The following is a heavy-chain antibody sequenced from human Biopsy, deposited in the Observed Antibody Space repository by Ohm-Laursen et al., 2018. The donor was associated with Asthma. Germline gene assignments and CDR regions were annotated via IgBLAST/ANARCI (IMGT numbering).Heavy chain of an antibody. Sequence: SLRLSCSASGFTVSSNGMSWVRQPPGKGLEWVSVIYSGGGTFYADSVRDRFTISRDFSKNTLHLQMHSLRVEDTAVYYCARGDSSGWSHYYFDYWGQGTLVTVSS. J-gene: IGHJ4*02. D-gene: IGHD6-19*01. CDR3: ARGDSSGWSHYYFDY. CDR2: IYSGGGT. CDR1: GFTVSSNG. V-gene: IGHV3-53*01.